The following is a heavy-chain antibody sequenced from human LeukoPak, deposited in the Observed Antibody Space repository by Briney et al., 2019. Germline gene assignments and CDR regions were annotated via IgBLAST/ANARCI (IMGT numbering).Heavy chain of an antibody. CDR1: GFTFSAYA. CDR3: WVPIAVAGLDGVDY. J-gene: IGHJ4*02. V-gene: IGHV3-64D*06. D-gene: IGHD6-19*01. Sequence: PGGSLRLSCSASGFTFSAYAMHWVRQAPGRGLEYVSAISSNGGSTYYADSVKGRFTISRDNSKNTLFLQMTRLRVEDTAVYYCWVPIAVAGLDGVDYWGQGTLVTVSS. CDR2: ISSNGGST.